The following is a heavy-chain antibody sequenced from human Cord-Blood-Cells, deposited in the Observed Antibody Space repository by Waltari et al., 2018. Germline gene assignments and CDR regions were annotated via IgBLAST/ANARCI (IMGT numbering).Heavy chain of an antibody. Sequence: EVQLLESGGGLVQPGGSLRLSCAASGFTFRSYAMSWVRQAPGEGRAAINGSGGSTYYADSGDGRVTISRDNAKNTLYLRMNSLRAGDTGVYYCAKDKGDYDCWSGYYDAFDIWGQGTMVTVSS. V-gene: IGHV3-23*01. CDR1: GFTFRSYA. J-gene: IGHJ3*02. D-gene: IGHD3-3*01. CDR2: INGSGGST. CDR3: AKDKGDYDCWSGYYDAFDI.